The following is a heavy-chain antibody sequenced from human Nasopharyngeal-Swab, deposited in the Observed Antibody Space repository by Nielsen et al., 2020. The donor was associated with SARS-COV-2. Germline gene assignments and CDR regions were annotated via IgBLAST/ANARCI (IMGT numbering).Heavy chain of an antibody. D-gene: IGHD3-10*01. CDR1: GFTFRSYW. J-gene: IGHJ4*02. Sequence: GESLKISCAASGFTFRSYWMSWVRQAPGKGLEWVSAISGSGGSTYYADSVKGRFTISRDNSKNTLYLQMNSLRAEDTAVYYCAKDREATYYYGSGSFDYWGQGTLVTVSS. CDR3: AKDREATYYYGSGSFDY. V-gene: IGHV3-23*01. CDR2: ISGSGGST.